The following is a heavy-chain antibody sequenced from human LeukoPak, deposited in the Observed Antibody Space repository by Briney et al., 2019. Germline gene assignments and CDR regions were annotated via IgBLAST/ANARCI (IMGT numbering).Heavy chain of an antibody. Sequence: GESLKISCKGSGYTFSSYWIGWVRQMPGKGLEWMGIIHPGDSDIRYSPSFQGQVTISADKSISTAYLQWTSLKASDTAMYYCARPGGGGYCSGGSCYFFDYWGQGTLVTVSS. CDR1: GYTFSSYW. V-gene: IGHV5-51*01. CDR2: IHPGDSDI. D-gene: IGHD2-15*01. J-gene: IGHJ4*02. CDR3: ARPGGGGYCSGGSCYFFDY.